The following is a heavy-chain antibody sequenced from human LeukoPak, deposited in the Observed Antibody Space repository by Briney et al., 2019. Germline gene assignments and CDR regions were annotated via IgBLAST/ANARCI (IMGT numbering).Heavy chain of an antibody. J-gene: IGHJ4*02. Sequence: GGSLRLSCAASGFTFSSYAISWVRQAPGKGLEWVSAISGSGGSTYYADSVKGRFTISRDNSKNTLYLQMNSLRADDTAVYYCASLWFGELSFFDYWGQGTLVTVSS. V-gene: IGHV3-23*01. CDR2: ISGSGGST. CDR3: ASLWFGELSFFDY. D-gene: IGHD3-10*01. CDR1: GFTFSSYA.